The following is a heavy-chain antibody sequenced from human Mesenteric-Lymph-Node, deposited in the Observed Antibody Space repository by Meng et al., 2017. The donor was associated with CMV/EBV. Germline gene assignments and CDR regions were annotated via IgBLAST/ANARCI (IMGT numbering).Heavy chain of an antibody. CDR3: SRLRPNYGGNRYYFDY. CDR2: INQSGYT. J-gene: IGHJ4*02. D-gene: IGHD4-23*01. Sequence: SEILSPTCAVYGGSFSGYYWSWIRQSPGKGLEWFVEINQSGYTDYNPSLKSRVTMSLDTSENHFSLSLRSVTAADTAVYYCSRLRPNYGGNRYYFDYWGQGTLVTVSS. V-gene: IGHV4-34*01. CDR1: GGSFSGYY.